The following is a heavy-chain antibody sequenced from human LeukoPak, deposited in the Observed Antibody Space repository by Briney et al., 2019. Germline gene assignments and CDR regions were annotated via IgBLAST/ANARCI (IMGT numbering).Heavy chain of an antibody. CDR1: GFTFSSYV. CDR2: IGVDPPTT. J-gene: IGHJ4*02. Sequence: PGGFLRLSCAASGFTFSSYVMTWVRQAPGAGLGWVSAIGVDPPTTDYADSVKGRFTISRDDSKNTVYLQMNSLRVEDTALYYCTRRVGGTPDFWGLGTLVTVSS. D-gene: IGHD1-26*01. CDR3: TRRVGGTPDF. V-gene: IGHV3-23*01.